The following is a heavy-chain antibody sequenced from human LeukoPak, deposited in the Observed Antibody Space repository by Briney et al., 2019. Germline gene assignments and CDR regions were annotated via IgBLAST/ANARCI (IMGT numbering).Heavy chain of an antibody. V-gene: IGHV3-11*01. CDR2: ISSSGSTI. D-gene: IGHD5-12*01. CDR1: GFTFSDYY. Sequence: PGGSLRLSCAASGFTFSDYYMSWIRQAPGEGLEWVSYISSSGSTIYYADSVKGRFTISRDNAKNSLYLQMNSLRAEDTAVYYCARDSGYEPINYYYYFGMDVWGQGTTVTVSS. J-gene: IGHJ6*02. CDR3: ARDSGYEPINYYYYFGMDV.